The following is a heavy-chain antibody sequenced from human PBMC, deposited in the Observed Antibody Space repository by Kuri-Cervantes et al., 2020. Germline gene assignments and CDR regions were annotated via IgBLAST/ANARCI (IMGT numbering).Heavy chain of an antibody. Sequence: GGSLRLSCAASGFTFSVYAIHWVRQAPGKGLEWVAVISSDGSNKYYADSVKGRFTISRDNSKNTLYLQMNSLRAEDTAVYYCARDPEQLVVGDYYYYGMDVWGQGTTVTVSS. V-gene: IGHV3-30*01. CDR1: GFTFSVYA. J-gene: IGHJ6*02. CDR3: ARDPEQLVVGDYYYYGMDV. CDR2: ISSDGSNK. D-gene: IGHD6-13*01.